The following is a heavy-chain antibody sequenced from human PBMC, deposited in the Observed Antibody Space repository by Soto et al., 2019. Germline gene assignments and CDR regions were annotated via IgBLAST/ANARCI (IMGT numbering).Heavy chain of an antibody. Sequence: QVQLVESGGGLVKPGGSLRLSCAASGFTFSDYYMSWIRQAPGKGLEWVSYISSSSSYTNYADSVKGRFTISRDNAKNSLYLQMNSLRAEDTAVYYCARDYYDIFQEYPGYGMDVWGQGTTVTVSS. J-gene: IGHJ6*02. D-gene: IGHD3-9*01. V-gene: IGHV3-11*06. CDR1: GFTFSDYY. CDR2: ISSSSSYT. CDR3: ARDYYDIFQEYPGYGMDV.